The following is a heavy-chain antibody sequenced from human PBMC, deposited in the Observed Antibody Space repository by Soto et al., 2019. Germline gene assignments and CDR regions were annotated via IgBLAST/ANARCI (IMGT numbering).Heavy chain of an antibody. CDR2: MSYDGNNQ. CDR3: AKALGELSPESFDY. CDR1: GFTFSSYA. J-gene: IGHJ4*02. Sequence: PXXSLRLSFAASGFTFSSYAMHWVPQAPGKGLEWVAIMSYDGNNQYYADSVKGRFTISRDNFKNTLYLQMNSLRDEDTAVYYCAKALGELSPESFDYWGQGILVTVSS. D-gene: IGHD3-16*02. V-gene: IGHV3-30*18.